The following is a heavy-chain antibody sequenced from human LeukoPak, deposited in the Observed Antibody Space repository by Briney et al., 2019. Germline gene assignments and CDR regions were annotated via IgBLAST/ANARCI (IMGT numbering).Heavy chain of an antibody. Sequence: GGSLRLYCAASGFTFSSYWMSWVRQAPGKGLEWVANIKQDGSEKYYVDSVKGRFTISRDNAKNSLYLQMNSLRAEDTAVYYCARDARYYYGSGSYYNHFDYWGQGTLVTVSS. CDR1: GFTFSSYW. J-gene: IGHJ4*02. CDR3: ARDARYYYGSGSYYNHFDY. D-gene: IGHD3-10*01. V-gene: IGHV3-7*01. CDR2: IKQDGSEK.